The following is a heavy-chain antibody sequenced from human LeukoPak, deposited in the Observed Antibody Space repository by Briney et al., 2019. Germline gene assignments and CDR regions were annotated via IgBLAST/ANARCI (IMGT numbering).Heavy chain of an antibody. V-gene: IGHV3-30*03. CDR2: ISYDGSNK. D-gene: IGHD1-1*01. J-gene: IGHJ5*02. CDR3: ARIYLKLVSAS. Sequence: GGPLRLSCAASGFTFSSYGMHWVRQAPGKGLEWVAVISYDGSNKYYADSVKGRFTISRDNSKNTLYLQMNSLRAEDTAVYYCARIYLKLVSASWGQGTLVTVSS. CDR1: GFTFSSYG.